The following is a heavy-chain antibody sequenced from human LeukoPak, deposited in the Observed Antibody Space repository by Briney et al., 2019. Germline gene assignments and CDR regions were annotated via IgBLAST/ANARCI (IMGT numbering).Heavy chain of an antibody. CDR2: IRSSGTGT. CDR1: GFTFGSFS. D-gene: IGHD6-19*01. V-gene: IGHV3-48*04. J-gene: IGHJ4*02. CDR3: ARGLVWSSSGWFFDY. Sequence: GGSLRLSCAASGFTFGSFSMNWVRQAPGKGLEWVSYIRSSGTGTDYTGSVKGRFTISRDNAKNSLYLQMNSLRAEDTAVYYCARGLVWSSSGWFFDYWGQGTLVTVSS.